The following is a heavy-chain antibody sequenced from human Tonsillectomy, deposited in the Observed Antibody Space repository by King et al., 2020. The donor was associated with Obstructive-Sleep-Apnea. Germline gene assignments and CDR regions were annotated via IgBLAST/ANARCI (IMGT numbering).Heavy chain of an antibody. V-gene: IGHV3-30*18. CDR2: ISYDGSNK. Sequence: VQLVESGGGVVQPGRSLRLSCAASGFTFSSYGLHWVRQAPGKGLEWVGVISYDGSNKYYADSVRGRFTISRDNSKNTLYLQMNSLRAEDTAGDYCAKRGSFYSGVVVVPAALGDWGQGTLVTVSS. J-gene: IGHJ4*02. CDR1: GFTFSSYG. CDR3: AKRGSFYSGVVVVPAALGD. D-gene: IGHD2-2*01.